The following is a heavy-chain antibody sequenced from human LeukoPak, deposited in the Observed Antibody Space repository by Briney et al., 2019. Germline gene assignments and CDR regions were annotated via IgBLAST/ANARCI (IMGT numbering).Heavy chain of an antibody. CDR1: GYSFTSYW. Sequence: GESLKISCKGSGYSFTSYWTGWVRQMPGKGLEWMGIIYPGDSDTRYSPSFQGQVTISADKSISTAYLQWSSLKASDTAMYYCARRRQRNRGGFDYWGQGTLVTVSS. J-gene: IGHJ4*02. D-gene: IGHD3-10*01. V-gene: IGHV5-51*01. CDR2: IYPGDSDT. CDR3: ARRRQRNRGGFDY.